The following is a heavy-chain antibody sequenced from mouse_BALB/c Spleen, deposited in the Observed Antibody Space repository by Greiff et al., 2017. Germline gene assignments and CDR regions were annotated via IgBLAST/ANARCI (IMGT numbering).Heavy chain of an antibody. CDR1: GFTFSSYG. V-gene: IGHV5-6*01. J-gene: IGHJ4*01. CDR3: ASYGNTGAMDY. Sequence: EVQLVKSGGDLVKPGGSLKLSCAASGFTFSSYGMSWVRQTPDKRLEWVATISSGGSYTYYPDSVKGRFTISRDNAKNTLYLQMSSLKSEDTAMYYCASYGNTGAMDYWGQGTSVTVSS. CDR2: ISSGGSYT. D-gene: IGHD2-1*01.